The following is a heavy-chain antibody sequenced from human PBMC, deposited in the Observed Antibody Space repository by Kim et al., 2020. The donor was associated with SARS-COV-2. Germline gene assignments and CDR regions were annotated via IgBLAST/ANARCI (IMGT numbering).Heavy chain of an antibody. V-gene: IGHV2-70*11. Sequence: SGPTLVKPPPPLILTCTFSGFSLNTRGMCVSWIRQPPGKALEWLARIDWDDDKYYTTTLRTRLTISKATSKNQVVLAMTNMDPVDTATDYCARIRRDCSSTSCPAAYFDYWGQGTLVTVSS. D-gene: IGHD2-2*01. CDR3: ARIRRDCSSTSCPAAYFDY. CDR1: GFSLNTRGMC. CDR2: IDWDDDK. J-gene: IGHJ4*02.